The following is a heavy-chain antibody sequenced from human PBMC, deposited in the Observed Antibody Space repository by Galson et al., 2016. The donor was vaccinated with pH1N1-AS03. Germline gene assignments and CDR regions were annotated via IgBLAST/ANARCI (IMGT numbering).Heavy chain of an antibody. V-gene: IGHV3-48*03. Sequence: SLRLSCADSGFTSGSPAFGGHTMNWVRQAPGKGLEWISYIRSTGTTIYYADSVKGRFTTSRDNAKNSMYLQMNSLRVEDTATYYCAKDQSHIIPLSGALSWGQGTLVTVSS. J-gene: IGHJ5*02. CDR1: GFTSGSPA. CDR3: AKDQSHIIPLSGALS. CDR2: IRSTGTTI. D-gene: IGHD3-3*01.